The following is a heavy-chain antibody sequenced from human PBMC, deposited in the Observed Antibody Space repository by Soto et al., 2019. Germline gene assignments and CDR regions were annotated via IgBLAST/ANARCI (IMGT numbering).Heavy chain of an antibody. CDR3: TSFGMATY. CDR1: GFTCSGCW. J-gene: IGHJ4*02. CDR2: IKPDGSEQ. V-gene: IGHV3-7*05. Sequence: EVHLVESGGGLVQPGGSLRLSCAGSGFTCSGCWLSWVRQAPGRGLQWVANIKPDGSEQWYVDSVKGRFTISRDDAKNSMYLQMNSLSAEDTAIYYCTSFGMATYWGQGIRVTVSS. D-gene: IGHD3-16*01.